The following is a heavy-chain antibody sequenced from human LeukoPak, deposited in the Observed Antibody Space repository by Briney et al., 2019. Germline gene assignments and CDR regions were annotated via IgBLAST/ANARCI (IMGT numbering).Heavy chain of an antibody. CDR3: AKTAPRSIQVWDY. V-gene: IGHV3-30*02. CDR2: MRYDGSNR. CDR1: GFTFSRHG. D-gene: IGHD5-18*01. J-gene: IGHJ4*02. Sequence: GGALRLSCEASGFTFSRHGMHWVRQAPGKGLEWVAFMRYDGSNRYFADSVKGRFTISRDNSINTLYLQMNSLRGEDTAVHYCAKTAPRSIQVWDYWGQGTLVTVSS.